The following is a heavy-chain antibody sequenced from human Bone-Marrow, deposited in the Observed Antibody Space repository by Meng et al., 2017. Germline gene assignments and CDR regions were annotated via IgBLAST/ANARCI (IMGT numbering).Heavy chain of an antibody. CDR3: ARGTRPLLFQH. CDR2: INHSGST. D-gene: IGHD1-1*01. V-gene: IGHV4-34*01. J-gene: IGHJ1*01. CDR1: GGSFSGYY. Sequence: QVQLQQWGAGRLKPSETLSLTCAGYGGSFSGYYWSWIRQPPGKGLEWIGEINHSGSTNYNPSLKSRVTISVDTSKNQFSLKLSSVTAADTAVYYCARGTRPLLFQHWGQGTLVTVSS.